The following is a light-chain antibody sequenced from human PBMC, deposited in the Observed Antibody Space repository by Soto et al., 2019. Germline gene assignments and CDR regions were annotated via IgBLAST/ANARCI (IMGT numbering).Light chain of an antibody. V-gene: IGKV1-5*01. CDR3: QQYTSYSRA. J-gene: IGKJ1*01. Sequence: DIQMTQSRSTLSASVGDRVTITCRASQSISHFLAWYQQKPGKVPKLLIYDASNLGSGVPSRFSGSGSGTDFTLTISGLQPDDFTTYYCQQYTSYSRAFGQGTKVDIK. CDR1: QSISHF. CDR2: DAS.